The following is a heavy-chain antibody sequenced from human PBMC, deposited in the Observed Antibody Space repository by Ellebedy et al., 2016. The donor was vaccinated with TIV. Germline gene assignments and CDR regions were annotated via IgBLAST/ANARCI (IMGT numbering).Heavy chain of an antibody. J-gene: IGHJ4*02. Sequence: SETLSLXXTVSGGSVTSGSYFWSWIRQPPGKGLEWIGYIHYSGSTNYNPSLESRVTISADTSKSQFSLKLSSVTAADTAVYYCARGYSAYDHYFDYWGQGTLVTVSS. D-gene: IGHD5-12*01. V-gene: IGHV4-61*01. CDR2: IHYSGST. CDR1: GGSVTSGSYF. CDR3: ARGYSAYDHYFDY.